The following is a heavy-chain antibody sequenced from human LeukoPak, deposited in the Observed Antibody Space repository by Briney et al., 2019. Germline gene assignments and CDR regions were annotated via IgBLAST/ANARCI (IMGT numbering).Heavy chain of an antibody. Sequence: GGSLRLSCAASGFTFSSYAMSWVRQAPGKGLEWVSAISGSGGSTSYADSVKGRFTISRDNSKNTLYLQLNSLRADDTAMYYCARNLGPFDVRGHGTMVTVSS. CDR2: ISGSGGST. D-gene: IGHD3-16*01. CDR3: ARNLGPFDV. V-gene: IGHV3-23*01. J-gene: IGHJ3*01. CDR1: GFTFSSYA.